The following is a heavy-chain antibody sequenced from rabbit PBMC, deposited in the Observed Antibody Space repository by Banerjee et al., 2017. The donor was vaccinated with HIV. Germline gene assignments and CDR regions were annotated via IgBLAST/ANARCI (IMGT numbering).Heavy chain of an antibody. V-gene: IGHV1S45*01. CDR1: GFSFDSSYW. CDR3: ARGGLVVGLNL. CDR2: INTSSGST. Sequence: QEQLEESGGDLVKPEGSLTLTCTASGFSFDSSYWICWVRQAPGKGLEWIACINTSSGSTDYASWVNGRFTISLDNAQNTVFLQMTSLTAADTATYFCARGGLVVGLNLWGQGTLVTV. J-gene: IGHJ4*01. D-gene: IGHD4-2*01.